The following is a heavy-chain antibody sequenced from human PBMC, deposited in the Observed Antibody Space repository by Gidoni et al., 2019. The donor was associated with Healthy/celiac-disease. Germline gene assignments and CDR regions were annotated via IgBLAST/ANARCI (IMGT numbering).Heavy chain of an antibody. CDR1: GFTFRSYA. J-gene: IGHJ4*02. CDR2: ISGSGGST. CDR3: AKDESKRIMVYAPGY. Sequence: EVQLLESGGGLVQPGGSLRLSCAASGFTFRSYAMSWVRPAPGKGLEWVSAISGSGGSTYYADSVKGRFTISRDNSKNTLYLQMNSLRAEDTAVYYCAKDESKRIMVYAPGYWGQGTLVTVSS. D-gene: IGHD2-8*01. V-gene: IGHV3-23*01.